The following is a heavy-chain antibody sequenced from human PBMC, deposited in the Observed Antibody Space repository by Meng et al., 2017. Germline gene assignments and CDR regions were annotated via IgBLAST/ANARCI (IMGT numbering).Heavy chain of an antibody. CDR2: ISGSGGST. Sequence: GESLRLSCAASGFTFSSYAMSWVRQAPGKGLEWVSAISGSGGSTYYADSVKGRFTISRDNSKNTLYLQMNSLRAEDTAVYYCAKATRVYDFWSGYYPEDYYYYGMDVWGQGTTVTVSS. CDR1: GFTFSSYA. V-gene: IGHV3-23*01. CDR3: AKATRVYDFWSGYYPEDYYYYGMDV. D-gene: IGHD3-3*01. J-gene: IGHJ6*02.